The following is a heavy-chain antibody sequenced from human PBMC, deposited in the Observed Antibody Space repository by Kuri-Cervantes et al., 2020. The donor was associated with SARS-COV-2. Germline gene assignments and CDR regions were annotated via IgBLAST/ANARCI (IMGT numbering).Heavy chain of an antibody. CDR2: IWYDGRNT. V-gene: IGHV3-33*08. J-gene: IGHJ6*03. Sequence: GESLKISCASSGFTFSDYDMQWVRQAPGKGLEWVAVIWYDGRNTYYTGSVKGRFTISRDNSKNMLYLEVNSLRAEDTAVYYCARNHSMDVWGTGTAVTVSS. CDR3: ARNHSMDV. CDR1: GFTFSDYD.